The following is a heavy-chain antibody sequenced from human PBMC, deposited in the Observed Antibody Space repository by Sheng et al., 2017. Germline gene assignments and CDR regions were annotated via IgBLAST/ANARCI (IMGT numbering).Heavy chain of an antibody. CDR2: INHSGST. Sequence: QVQLQQWGAGLLKPSETLSLTCAVYGGSFSGYYWSWIRQPPGKGLEWIGEINHSGSTNYNPSLKSRVTISVDTSKNQFSLKLSSVTAADTAVYYCARNSGSYQPFDYWGQGTLVTVSS. V-gene: IGHV4-34*01. J-gene: IGHJ4*02. CDR3: ARNSGSYQPFDY. CDR1: GGSFSGYY. D-gene: IGHD1-26*01.